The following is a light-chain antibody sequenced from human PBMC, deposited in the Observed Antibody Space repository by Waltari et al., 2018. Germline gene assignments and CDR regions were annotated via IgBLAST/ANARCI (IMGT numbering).Light chain of an antibody. Sequence: QSALTQPASVSGSPGQSTTIPCTGSSSDVETYNFVSWYQQLPGEAPKLMIYEDTKRPSEVSNRFSASKSGDTASLTISGLQAEDEADYYCCSYTTSGTKVFGGGTKLAVL. CDR2: EDT. CDR1: SSDVETYNF. V-gene: IGLV2-14*02. J-gene: IGLJ2*01. CDR3: CSYTTSGTKV.